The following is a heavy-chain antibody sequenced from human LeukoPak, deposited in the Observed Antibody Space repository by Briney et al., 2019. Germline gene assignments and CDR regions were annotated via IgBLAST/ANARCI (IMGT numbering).Heavy chain of an antibody. CDR1: GYTFISYG. Sequence: ASVKVSCKTSGYTFISYGISWVRQAPGQGLEWMGGIIPIYGTTRYAQKFKGRVTITADEYTSTAYMELTSLRHEDTAVYYCARHFDFWSVENWFDPWGQGTLVTVSS. CDR3: ARHFDFWSVENWFDP. D-gene: IGHD3-3*01. V-gene: IGHV1-69*13. J-gene: IGHJ5*02. CDR2: IIPIYGTT.